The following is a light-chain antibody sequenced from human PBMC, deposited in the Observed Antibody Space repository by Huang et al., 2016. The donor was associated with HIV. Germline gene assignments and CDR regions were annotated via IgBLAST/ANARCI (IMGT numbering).Light chain of an antibody. CDR3: QQLNGFPPT. V-gene: IGKV1-9*01. CDR2: TAS. CDR1: QGIRSS. Sequence: IQLTQSPSSLSASVGDRVTITFRASQGIRSSLAWYQQKPGQAPNLLIYTASTLQSGGPSRFSGSGSGTEFALTITSLQPEDFGTYYCQQLNGFPPTFGGGTRVQIK. J-gene: IGKJ4*02.